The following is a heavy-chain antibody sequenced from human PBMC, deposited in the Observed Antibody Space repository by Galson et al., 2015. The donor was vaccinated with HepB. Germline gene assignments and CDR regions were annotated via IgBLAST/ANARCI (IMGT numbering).Heavy chain of an antibody. CDR2: ISSTSSYI. Sequence: SLRLSCAASGFTFSSYSMNWVRQAPGKGLEWVSSISSTSSYIYYADSVKGRFTISRDNAKNSLYLQMNSLRAEDTAVYYCARDGPYSSSEFVYSVQGTLVTVSS. J-gene: IGHJ4*02. D-gene: IGHD6-6*01. V-gene: IGHV3-21*06. CDR3: ARDGPYSSSEFVY. CDR1: GFTFSSYS.